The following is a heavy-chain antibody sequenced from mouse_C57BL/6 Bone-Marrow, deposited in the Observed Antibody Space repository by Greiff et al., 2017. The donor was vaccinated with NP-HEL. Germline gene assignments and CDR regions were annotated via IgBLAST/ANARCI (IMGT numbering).Heavy chain of an antibody. CDR2: INPSNGGT. CDR1: GYTFTSYW. D-gene: IGHD1-1*01. Sequence: VQLQQPGTELVKPGASVKLSCKASGYTFTSYWMHWVKQRPGQGLEWIGNINPSNGGTNYNEKFKSKATMTADKSSSTAYMQLSSLTSEDSAVYYCARHYYGSRYAMDYWGQGTSVTVSS. CDR3: ARHYYGSRYAMDY. J-gene: IGHJ4*01. V-gene: IGHV1-53*01.